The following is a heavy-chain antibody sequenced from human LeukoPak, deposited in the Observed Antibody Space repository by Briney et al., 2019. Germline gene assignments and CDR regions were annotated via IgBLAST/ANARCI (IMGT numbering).Heavy chain of an antibody. CDR3: ARAIVLMVYSDFDY. D-gene: IGHD2-8*01. J-gene: IGHJ4*02. CDR1: GYTFTSYG. Sequence: GASVKVSCKASGYTFTSYGISWVRQAPGQGLEWMGWISAYNGNTNYAQKLQGRVTMTTDTSTGTAYMELRSLRSDDTAVHYCARAIVLMVYSDFDYWGQGTLVTVSS. V-gene: IGHV1-18*01. CDR2: ISAYNGNT.